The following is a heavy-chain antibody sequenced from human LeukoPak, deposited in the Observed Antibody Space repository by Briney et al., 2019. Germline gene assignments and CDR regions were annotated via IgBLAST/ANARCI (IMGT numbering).Heavy chain of an antibody. CDR3: ARGRSTVTTGFGY. CDR2: ISSSGSTI. CDR1: GFTFSSYE. V-gene: IGHV3-48*03. J-gene: IGHJ4*02. Sequence: PGGSLRLSCAASGFTFSSYEMNWVRQAPGKGLEWVSYISSSGSTIYYADSVKGRFTISRDNAKNSLYLQMNSLRAEDTAVYYCARGRSTVTTGFGYWGQGTLVTVSS. D-gene: IGHD4-17*01.